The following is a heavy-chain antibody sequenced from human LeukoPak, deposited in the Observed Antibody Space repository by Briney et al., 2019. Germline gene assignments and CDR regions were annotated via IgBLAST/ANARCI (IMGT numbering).Heavy chain of an antibody. CDR2: ISYDGSNK. J-gene: IGHJ5*02. CDR1: GFTFSSYA. V-gene: IGHV3-30-3*01. D-gene: IGHD2-2*02. Sequence: GGSLRLSCAASGFTFSSYAMHWVRQAPGKGLEWVAVISYDGSNKYYADSVKGRFTISRDNSKNTLYLQMNSLRAEDTAVYYCAENQLPYYGWFDPWGQGTLVTVSS. CDR3: AENQLPYYGWFDP.